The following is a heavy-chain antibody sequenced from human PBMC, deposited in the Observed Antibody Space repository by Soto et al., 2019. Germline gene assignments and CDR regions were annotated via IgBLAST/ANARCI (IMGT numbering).Heavy chain of an antibody. CDR2: IYQSGST. CDR3: ERTYCSSGSRYYLDL. D-gene: IGHD2-2*01. Sequence: SETLSLTCAVSGGSISSGNYWNWVRQPPGKGLEWIGEIYQSGSTNYNQSLKSRVAISLDKSKNQFSLNVSSVTAADTALYYCERTYCSSGSRYYLDLWGQGNMVTVSS. CDR1: GGSISSGNY. J-gene: IGHJ4*02. V-gene: IGHV4-4*02.